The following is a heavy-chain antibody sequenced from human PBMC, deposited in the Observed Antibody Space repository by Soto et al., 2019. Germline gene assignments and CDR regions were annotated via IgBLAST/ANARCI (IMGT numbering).Heavy chain of an antibody. CDR1: GDSLSSGGHY. V-gene: IGHV4-31*03. J-gene: IGHJ4*02. CDR2: IYDSVNT. D-gene: IGHD3-9*01. CDR3: ARVDHRGYFAILTDY. Sequence: SETLSLTCTVSGDSLSSGGHYWSWIRQHPGKGLEWIGHIYDSVNTYYSPSLRSRVTISADMPKNQFSLNLRSVTAADTAVYYCARVDHRGYFAILTDYWGQGTLVPSPQ.